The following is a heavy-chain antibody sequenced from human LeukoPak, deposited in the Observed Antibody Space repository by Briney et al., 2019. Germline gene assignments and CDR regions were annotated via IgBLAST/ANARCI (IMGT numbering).Heavy chain of an antibody. CDR2: ISYDGSNK. Sequence: PGGSLRLSCAASGFTFNNYGMHWVRQAPGKGLEWVAVISYDGSNKYYADSVKGRFTISRDNSKNTLYLQMNSLRAEDTAVYYCAKDYRAIYGSGSYYNLDYWGQGTLATVSS. D-gene: IGHD3-10*01. V-gene: IGHV3-30*18. J-gene: IGHJ4*02. CDR1: GFTFNNYG. CDR3: AKDYRAIYGSGSYYNLDY.